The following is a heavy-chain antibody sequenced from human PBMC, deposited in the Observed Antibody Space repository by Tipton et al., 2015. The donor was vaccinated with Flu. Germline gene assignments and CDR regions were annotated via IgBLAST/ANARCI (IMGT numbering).Heavy chain of an antibody. V-gene: IGHV3-23*01. D-gene: IGHD3-16*01. Sequence: GSLRLSCAASGLTLSSYDMSWVRQAPRKGLEWVSAIGDNGGSTYADSVKGRFTISRDNSKNTLYLQMNSLRVEDTAVYYCAKSRGGWSFDLWGRGTLVTVSS. CDR2: IGDNGGST. CDR3: AKSRGGWSFDL. CDR1: GLTLSSYD. J-gene: IGHJ2*01.